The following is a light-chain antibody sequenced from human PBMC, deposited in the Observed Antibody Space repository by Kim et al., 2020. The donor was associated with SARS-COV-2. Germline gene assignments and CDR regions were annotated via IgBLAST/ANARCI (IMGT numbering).Light chain of an antibody. J-gene: IGLJ2*01. CDR1: SSDVGGYKY. Sequence: QSALTQPRSVSGSPGQSVTISCTGTSSDVGGYKYVSWYQQHPGKAPKLIIYDVSKRPSGVPDRFSASKSANTASLTISGVQGEDEADYYCCSYAGSYSVVFGGGTKVTVL. V-gene: IGLV2-11*01. CDR3: CSYAGSYSVV. CDR2: DVS.